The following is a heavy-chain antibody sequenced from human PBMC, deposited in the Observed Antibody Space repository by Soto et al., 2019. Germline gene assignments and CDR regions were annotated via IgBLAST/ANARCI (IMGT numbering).Heavy chain of an antibody. CDR3: AKSLFMVVVPAALDY. V-gene: IGHV3-23*01. D-gene: IGHD2-2*01. Sequence: GGSLRLSCAASGFTFSSYAMSWVRQAPGKGLEWVAAISGSGGSTYYADSVKGRFTISRDNSKNTLYLHMNSLRAEDADVYYCAKSLFMVVVPAALDYWGQGTLVTVSS. CDR1: GFTFSSYA. J-gene: IGHJ4*02. CDR2: ISGSGGST.